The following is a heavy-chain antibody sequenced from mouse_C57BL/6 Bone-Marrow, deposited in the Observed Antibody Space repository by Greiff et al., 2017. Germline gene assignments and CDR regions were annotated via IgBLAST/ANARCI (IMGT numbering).Heavy chain of an antibody. V-gene: IGHV1-69*01. D-gene: IGHD1-1*01. Sequence: QVQLQQPGAELVMPGASVKLSCKASGYTFTSYWMHWVKQRPGQGLEWIGEIDPSDSYTNYNQKFKGKATLTVDTSSSTAYMQLSSLTSEDSAVYYCATTTVVEEAAWFAYWGQGTLVTVSA. J-gene: IGHJ3*01. CDR2: IDPSDSYT. CDR1: GYTFTSYW. CDR3: ATTTVVEEAAWFAY.